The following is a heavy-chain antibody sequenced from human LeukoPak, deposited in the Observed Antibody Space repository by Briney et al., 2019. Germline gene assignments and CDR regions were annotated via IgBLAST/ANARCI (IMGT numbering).Heavy chain of an antibody. Sequence: PGGSLRLSCVASGFTFDDYAMHWVRQAPGKGLEWVSGISWNSGRRGYADSVKGRFTISRDNAKNSLYLQMNSLRDEDTAVYYCARGDSSGPDYYYYMDVWGKGTTVTISS. CDR2: ISWNSGRR. V-gene: IGHV3-9*01. CDR1: GFTFDDYA. CDR3: ARGDSSGPDYYYYMDV. D-gene: IGHD6-19*01. J-gene: IGHJ6*03.